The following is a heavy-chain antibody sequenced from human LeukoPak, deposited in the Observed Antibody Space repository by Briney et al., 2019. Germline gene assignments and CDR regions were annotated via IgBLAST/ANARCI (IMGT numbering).Heavy chain of an antibody. CDR2: IYHSGST. V-gene: IGHV4-59*01. J-gene: IGHJ5*02. CDR1: GGSIRSYY. Sequence: SETLSLTCTVSGGSIRSYYWSWIRQPPGKGLEWIGYIYHSGSTNYNPSLNSRVTMSVDTSKNQFSLELSSVTAADTAVYYCARDLQDVEYSSGWGHWNWFDPWGQGTLVTVSS. D-gene: IGHD6-19*01. CDR3: ARDLQDVEYSSGWGHWNWFDP.